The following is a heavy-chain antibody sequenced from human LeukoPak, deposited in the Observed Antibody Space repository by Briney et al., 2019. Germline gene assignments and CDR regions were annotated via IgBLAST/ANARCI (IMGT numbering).Heavy chain of an antibody. CDR2: IIPIVGTA. CDR3: ARATVTTFNWFDP. V-gene: IGHV1-69*13. CDR1: GGTVSSYA. D-gene: IGHD4-17*01. J-gene: IGHJ5*02. Sequence: GASVKVSCKASGGTVSSYAISWVRQAPGQGLEWMGGIIPIVGTAKYAQKFQGRVTITADESTSTAYMELRSLRSEDTAVYYGARATVTTFNWFDPWGQGTVVTVSS.